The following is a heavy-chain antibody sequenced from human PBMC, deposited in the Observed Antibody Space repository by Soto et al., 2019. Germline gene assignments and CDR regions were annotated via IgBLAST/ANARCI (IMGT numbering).Heavy chain of an antibody. CDR3: ARGSGYYYWHAY. CDR1: GYTFTSYA. D-gene: IGHD3-22*01. CDR2: INAGNGNT. V-gene: IGHV1-3*01. Sequence: GASVKVSCKASGYTFTSYAMHWVRQAPGQRLEWMGWINAGNGNTKYSQKFQGRVTITGDTSASTAYMELSSLRSEATAVYYCARGSGYYYWHAYWGQGTLVTVSS. J-gene: IGHJ4*02.